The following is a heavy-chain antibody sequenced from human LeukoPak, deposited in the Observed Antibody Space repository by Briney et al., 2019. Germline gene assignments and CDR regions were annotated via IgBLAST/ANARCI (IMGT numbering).Heavy chain of an antibody. D-gene: IGHD5-18*01. V-gene: IGHV4-39*07. Sequence: SETLSLTCTVSGGSISSSSYYWGWIRQPPGKGLEWIGSIYYSGSTYYNPSLKSRVTISVDTSKNQFSLKLSSVTAADTAVYYCARIAGYSYGLNWFDPWGQGTLVTVSS. J-gene: IGHJ5*02. CDR2: IYYSGST. CDR3: ARIAGYSYGLNWFDP. CDR1: GGSISSSSYY.